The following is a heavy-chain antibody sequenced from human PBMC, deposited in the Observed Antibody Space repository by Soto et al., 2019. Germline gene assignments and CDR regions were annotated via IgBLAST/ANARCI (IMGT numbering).Heavy chain of an antibody. V-gene: IGHV3-48*03. CDR2: ISSTGSGT. CDR3: VRDLHEPLATDALRVAN. CDR1: GFTFSSYE. J-gene: IGHJ4*02. Sequence: GGSLRLSCAASGFTFSSYEMHWVRQAPGKGLEWISYISSTGSGTYYADSVKGRFTMSRDNTKNSVSLQMSSLRAEDTAVYYCVRDLHEPLATDALRVANWGQGTQVTVSS. D-gene: IGHD2-15*01.